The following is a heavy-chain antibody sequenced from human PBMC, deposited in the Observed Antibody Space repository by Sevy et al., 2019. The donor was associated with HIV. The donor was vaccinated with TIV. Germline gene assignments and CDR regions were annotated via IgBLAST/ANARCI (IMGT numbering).Heavy chain of an antibody. D-gene: IGHD3-3*01. J-gene: IGHJ6*02. V-gene: IGHV3-21*01. CDR3: ARVGDFWTHSLYYYGMDV. Sequence: GGSLRLSCAASGFTFSSYSMSWVRQAPGKGLEWVSSISSSSSYIYYADSVKGRFTISRDNAKNSLYLQMNSLRAEDTAVYYCARVGDFWTHSLYYYGMDVWGQWTTVTVSS. CDR2: ISSSSSYI. CDR1: GFTFSSYS.